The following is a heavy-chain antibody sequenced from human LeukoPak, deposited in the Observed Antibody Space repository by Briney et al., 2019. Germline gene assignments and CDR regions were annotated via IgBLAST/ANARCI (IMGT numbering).Heavy chain of an antibody. J-gene: IGHJ3*02. D-gene: IGHD3-3*01. V-gene: IGHV3-66*01. CDR3: ASVGDFWSGYSTAAFDI. CDR2: IYSGGST. CDR1: RFTVSSNY. Sequence: GGSLRLSCAASRFTVSSNYMSWVRQAPGKGLEWVSVIYSGGSTYYADSVKGRFTISRDNSKNTLYLQMNSLRAEDTAVYYCASVGDFWSGYSTAAFDIWGQGTMVTVSS.